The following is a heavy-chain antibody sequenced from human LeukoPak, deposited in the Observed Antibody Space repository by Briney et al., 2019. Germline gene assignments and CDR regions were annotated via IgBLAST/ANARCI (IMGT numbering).Heavy chain of an antibody. V-gene: IGHV3-7*01. J-gene: IGHJ4*02. CDR1: GFTFSSYW. D-gene: IGHD6-13*01. Sequence: SGGSLRLSCAASGFTFSSYWMSWVRQAPGKGLEWVANIKQDGSEKYYVDSVKGRFTISRDNAKNSLYPQMNSLRAEDTAVYYCARRSASLSSSFNYFDYWGQGTLVTVSS. CDR3: ARRSASLSSSFNYFDY. CDR2: IKQDGSEK.